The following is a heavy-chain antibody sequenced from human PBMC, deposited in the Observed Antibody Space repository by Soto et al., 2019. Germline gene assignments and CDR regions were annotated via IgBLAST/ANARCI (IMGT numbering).Heavy chain of an antibody. CDR2: ISYSGST. CDR1: GGSISSGGYY. J-gene: IGHJ4*02. V-gene: IGHV4-31*03. D-gene: IGHD2-15*01. CDR3: ARLGLGYCSGGSCPHRLYYFDY. Sequence: SETLSLTCTVSGGSISSGGYYWSWIRQHPGTGLEWIGHISYSGSTYYNTSLKSRVTISVDTSKNQFSLKLSSVTAADTAVYYCARLGLGYCSGGSCPHRLYYFDYWGQGTLVTVAS.